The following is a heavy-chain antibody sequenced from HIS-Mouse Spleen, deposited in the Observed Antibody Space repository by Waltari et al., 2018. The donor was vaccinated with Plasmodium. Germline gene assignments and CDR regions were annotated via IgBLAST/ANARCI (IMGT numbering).Heavy chain of an antibody. CDR1: GFTFRSYG. CDR3: AKGSFIGSGYDPWAFDI. V-gene: IGHV3-30*18. D-gene: IGHD5-12*01. Sequence: QVQLVESGGGVVQPGRSLRLSCSASGFTFRSYGLPLVRQAPGKGLEWVAVISYDGSNKYYADSVKGRFTISRDNSKNTLYLQMNSLRAEDTAVYYCAKGSFIGSGYDPWAFDIWGQGTMVTVSS. J-gene: IGHJ3*02. CDR2: ISYDGSNK.